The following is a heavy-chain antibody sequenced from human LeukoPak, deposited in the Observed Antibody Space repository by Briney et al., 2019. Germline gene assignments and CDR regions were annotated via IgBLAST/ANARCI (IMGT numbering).Heavy chain of an antibody. CDR1: GFTVSSNY. CDR2: IYSGGST. V-gene: IGHV3-66*01. Sequence: PGGSLRLSCAASGFTVSSNYMNWVRQAPGKGLEWVSVIYSGGSTYYADSVTGRFTISRDNSKNTLYLQMNILRAEDTAVYYCARDLGTWRDYWGQGNLVTVSS. D-gene: IGHD3-16*01. J-gene: IGHJ4*02. CDR3: ARDLGTWRDY.